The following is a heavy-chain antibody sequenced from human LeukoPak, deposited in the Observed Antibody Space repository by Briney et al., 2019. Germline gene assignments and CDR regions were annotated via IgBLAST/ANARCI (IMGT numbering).Heavy chain of an antibody. D-gene: IGHD6-6*01. V-gene: IGHV4-4*09. J-gene: IGHJ6*03. CDR2: LYTSGST. Sequence: SETLSLTCTVSGGSISSYYWSWIRQPPGKGLEWIGYLYTSGSTNYNPSLKSRVTISVDTSKNQFSLKLSSVTAADTAVYYYARHNLVEVIAARPRIYYYYYMDVWGKGTTVTVSS. CDR1: GGSISSYY. CDR3: ARHNLVEVIAARPRIYYYYYMDV.